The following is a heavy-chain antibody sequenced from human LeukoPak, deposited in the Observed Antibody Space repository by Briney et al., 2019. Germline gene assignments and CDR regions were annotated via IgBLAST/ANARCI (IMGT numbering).Heavy chain of an antibody. V-gene: IGHV3-23*01. D-gene: IGHD2-21*02. CDR1: GFTFSSYA. CDR2: IRGTGGST. CDR3: AKDLVRIVVVTAIQGKYYFAY. Sequence: TGGSLRLSCAASGFTFSSYAMSWVRQAPGKWLEWVSAIRGTGGSTYYADSVEGRFTIYRDNSKNTLYLQMNSLRDADTAVYYCAKDLVRIVVVTAIQGKYYFAYWGQGTLVTVSS. J-gene: IGHJ4*02.